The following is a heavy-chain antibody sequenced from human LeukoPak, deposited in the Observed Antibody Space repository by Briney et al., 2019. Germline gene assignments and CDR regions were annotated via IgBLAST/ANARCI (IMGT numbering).Heavy chain of an antibody. J-gene: IGHJ5*02. D-gene: IGHD3-9*01. Sequence: ASVKVSCKASGYTFTGYYIHWVRQAPGQGLEWMGWINPNSGGTKNAQKFQGRVTMTRDTSISTAYMELSRLKSDDTAVYYCARDYSRIYDILTGYWFDPWGQGTLVTVSS. CDR2: INPNSGGT. CDR3: ARDYSRIYDILTGYWFDP. CDR1: GYTFTGYY. V-gene: IGHV1-2*02.